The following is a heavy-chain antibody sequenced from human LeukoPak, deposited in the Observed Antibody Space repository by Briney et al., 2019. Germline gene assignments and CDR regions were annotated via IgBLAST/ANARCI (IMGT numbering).Heavy chain of an antibody. J-gene: IGHJ4*02. Sequence: GGSLRLSCAASGFTFSSYAMHWVRQAPGKGLEGVVVISYDGSNKYYADSVKGRFTISRDNSKNTLYLQMNSLRAEDTAVYYCASGSWVRGGDYWGQGTLVTVSS. CDR1: GFTFSSYA. V-gene: IGHV3-30-3*01. CDR2: ISYDGSNK. D-gene: IGHD5-12*01. CDR3: ASGSWVRGGDY.